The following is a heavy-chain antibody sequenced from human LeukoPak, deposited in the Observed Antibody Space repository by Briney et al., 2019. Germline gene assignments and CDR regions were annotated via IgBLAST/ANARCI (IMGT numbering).Heavy chain of an antibody. CDR1: GGSISSYY. V-gene: IGHV4-59*01. Sequence: SETLSLACTVSGGSISSYYWSWIRQPPGKGLEWIGYIYYSGSTNYNPSLKSRVTISVDTSKNQFSLKLSSVTAADTAVYYCARGPASYYYDILTGYYTTRTAFDIWGQGTMVTVSS. D-gene: IGHD3-9*01. CDR2: IYYSGST. CDR3: ARGPASYYYDILTGYYTTRTAFDI. J-gene: IGHJ3*02.